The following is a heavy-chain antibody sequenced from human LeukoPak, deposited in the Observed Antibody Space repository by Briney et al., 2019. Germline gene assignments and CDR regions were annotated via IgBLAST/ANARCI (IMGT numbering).Heavy chain of an antibody. Sequence: GGSLRLSCAASGFTFSSYAMSWVRQAPGKGLAWVANIKQDGSEKYYVDSVKGRFTISRDNARNSLYLQMDSLRAEDTAIFYCARVNPLMAPGAFDIWGQGTMVAVSS. CDR3: ARVNPLMAPGAFDI. CDR1: GFTFSSYA. J-gene: IGHJ3*02. V-gene: IGHV3-7*01. D-gene: IGHD2-8*01. CDR2: IKQDGSEK.